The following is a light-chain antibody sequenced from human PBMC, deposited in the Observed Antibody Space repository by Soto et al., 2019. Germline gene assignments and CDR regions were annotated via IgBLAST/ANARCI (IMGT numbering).Light chain of an antibody. J-gene: IGKJ1*01. CDR3: QHYNSYSEA. Sequence: DIQMTQSPSTLSGSVGDRVTITCRASQTISSWLAWYQHKPGKAPKLLIYTASTLKSGVPSRLSGSGSGTEFTFTISSLQPDDFATYYCQHYNSYSEAFGQGTKVDIK. CDR2: TAS. CDR1: QTISSW. V-gene: IGKV1-5*03.